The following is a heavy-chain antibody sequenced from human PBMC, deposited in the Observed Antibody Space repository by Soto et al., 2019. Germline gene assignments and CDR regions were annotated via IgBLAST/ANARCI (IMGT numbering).Heavy chain of an antibody. CDR3: AREGTIRGDDY. CDR2: MNPNSGNT. D-gene: IGHD2-2*02. J-gene: IGHJ4*02. Sequence: QVLLVQSGAEVKKPGASVRVSCKASGYTFTSYDINCVRQATGQGLEWMGWMNPNSGNTGYAQKFQGRVTKSRNTSISTAYMELSSLRSEDTAVYYCAREGTIRGDDYWGQGTLVTVSS. CDR1: GYTFTSYD. V-gene: IGHV1-8*01.